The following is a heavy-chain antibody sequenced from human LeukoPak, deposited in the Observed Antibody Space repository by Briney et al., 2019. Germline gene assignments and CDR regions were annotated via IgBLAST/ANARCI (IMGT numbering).Heavy chain of an antibody. CDR1: GLTLSSYA. Sequence: GSLRLSCAASGLTLSSYAMSWVRQAPGKGLEWVSFISYSGGTTYYADSVKGRFTISRDNSKNTLYLQMNSLRAEDTAVYYCAKGQDLWFGELLFFPFDYWGQGTLVTVSS. J-gene: IGHJ4*02. D-gene: IGHD3-10*01. CDR3: AKGQDLWFGELLFFPFDY. V-gene: IGHV3-23*01. CDR2: ISYSGGTT.